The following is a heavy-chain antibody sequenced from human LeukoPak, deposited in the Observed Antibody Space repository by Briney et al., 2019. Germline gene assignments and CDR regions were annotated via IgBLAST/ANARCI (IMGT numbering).Heavy chain of an antibody. J-gene: IGHJ4*02. Sequence: GGSLRLSCAASGFTFSSYSMNWVRQAPGKGLEWVSFISDSATTIYYVDSVKGRFTISRDNAKNSLYLQMNSLRDEDTAVYYCARAFLFRGVVIDYWGQGTLVTVSS. V-gene: IGHV3-48*02. D-gene: IGHD3-10*01. CDR1: GFTFSSYS. CDR3: ARAFLFRGVVIDY. CDR2: ISDSATTI.